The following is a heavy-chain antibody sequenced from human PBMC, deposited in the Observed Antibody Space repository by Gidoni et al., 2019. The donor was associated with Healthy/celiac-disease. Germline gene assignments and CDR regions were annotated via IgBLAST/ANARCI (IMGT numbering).Heavy chain of an antibody. CDR2: IYSGGST. CDR3: AYYYYDASGYYPSFDY. D-gene: IGHD3-22*01. V-gene: IGHV3-53*02. Sequence: EVQLVATGAGLLYPGGSLRLSCAASGFTVSSNYISWVRQAPGKGMEWVSVIYSGGSTYYADSVKGRFTISRDNSKNTLYLQMNSLRAEDTAVYYCAYYYYDASGYYPSFDYWGQGTLVTVSS. J-gene: IGHJ4*02. CDR1: GFTVSSNY.